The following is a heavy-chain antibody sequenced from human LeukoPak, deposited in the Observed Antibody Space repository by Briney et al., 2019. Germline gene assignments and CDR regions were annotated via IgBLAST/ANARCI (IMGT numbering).Heavy chain of an antibody. D-gene: IGHD6-19*01. CDR2: INHSGST. CDR3: VRGREPYSSGWY. V-gene: IGHV4-34*01. J-gene: IGHJ4*02. Sequence: SETLSLTCAGYSESFSGYYWSWIRQPPEKGLEWIGEINHSGSTNYNPSLKSRVSISGDTSKNQFSLKLSSVTAADTAVYYCVRGREPYSSGWYWGQGTLVTVSS. CDR1: SESFSGYY.